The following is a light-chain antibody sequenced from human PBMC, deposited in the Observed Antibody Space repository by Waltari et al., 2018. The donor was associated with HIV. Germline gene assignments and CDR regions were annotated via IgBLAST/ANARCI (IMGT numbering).Light chain of an antibody. CDR2: DKK. J-gene: IGLJ2*01. Sequence: QSVLTQPPSVSAAPGQKVTFACSGSTSNIGKNFVSWYQQLPEAAPKLIIDDKKQRPSGVPDRFSGSKSATSATLAITGLQTGDEADYYGGTWDSSVSAGVFGGGTKLTVL. CDR3: GTWDSSVSAGV. CDR1: TSNIGKNF. V-gene: IGLV1-51*01.